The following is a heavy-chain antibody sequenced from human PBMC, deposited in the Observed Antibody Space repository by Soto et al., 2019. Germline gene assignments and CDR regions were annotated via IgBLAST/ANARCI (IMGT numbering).Heavy chain of an antibody. V-gene: IGHV4-59*08. CDR3: ARSGGDYYYYMDV. J-gene: IGHJ6*03. CDR2: IYYSGST. CDR1: GGSISSYY. D-gene: IGHD3-10*01. Sequence: SETLSLTCTVSGGSISSYYWSWIRQPPGKGLEWIGYIYYSGSTSYNPSLKSRVTISVDTSKNQFSLKLSSVTAADTAVYYCARSGGDYYYYMDVWGKGTTVTVSS.